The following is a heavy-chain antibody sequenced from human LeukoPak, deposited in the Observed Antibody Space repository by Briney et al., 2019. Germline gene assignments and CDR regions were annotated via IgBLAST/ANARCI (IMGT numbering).Heavy chain of an antibody. CDR3: AKGSGINHYHWIDP. Sequence: GGSLRLSCAASEFAFSNYAMNWVRQAPGKGLEWVSGISGGGGSTYYADSVKGRFTVSRDNSKNTLYLQMDSLRAEDTALYYCAKGSGINHYHWIDPWGQGTLVTVSS. V-gene: IGHV3-23*01. CDR2: ISGGGGST. D-gene: IGHD1-14*01. J-gene: IGHJ5*02. CDR1: EFAFSNYA.